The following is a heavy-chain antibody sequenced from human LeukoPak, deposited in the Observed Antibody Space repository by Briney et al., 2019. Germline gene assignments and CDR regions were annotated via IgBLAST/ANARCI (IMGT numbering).Heavy chain of an antibody. V-gene: IGHV4-30-2*01. Sequence: SQTLSLTCTVSGGSISSGGYSWSWIWQPPGKGLEWIGYIYHSGSTYYNPSLKSRVTISVDRSKNQFSLKLSSVTAADTAVYYCARGGYSGYDFYFDYWGQGTLVTVSS. CDR1: GGSISSGGYS. CDR3: ARGGYSGYDFYFDY. CDR2: IYHSGST. J-gene: IGHJ4*02. D-gene: IGHD5-12*01.